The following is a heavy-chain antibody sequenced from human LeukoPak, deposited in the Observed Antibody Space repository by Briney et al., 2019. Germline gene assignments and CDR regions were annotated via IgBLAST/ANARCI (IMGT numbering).Heavy chain of an antibody. Sequence: PSETLSLTCTVSGGSITTYYWSWIRQPPGKGLEWIGYIYYSGSTNYISSLKSRVTMSADTSKNQFSLNLTSVTAADTAVYYCARELAAAGHADYWGQGTLVTVSS. V-gene: IGHV4-59*12. J-gene: IGHJ4*02. D-gene: IGHD6-13*01. CDR2: IYYSGST. CDR3: ARELAAAGHADY. CDR1: GGSITTYY.